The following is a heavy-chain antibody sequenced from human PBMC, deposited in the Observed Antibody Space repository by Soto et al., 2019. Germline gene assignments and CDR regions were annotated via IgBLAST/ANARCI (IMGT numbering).Heavy chain of an antibody. D-gene: IGHD6-13*01. CDR1: GFTFDDYG. V-gene: IGHV3-7*01. Sequence: EVQLVESGGVVVQPGGSLRLSCVASGFTFDDYGMHWVRQAPGKGLEWVAIINKDGSDSYYVDSVKGRFTISRDNSKNLLFLPMNRMTPDATALYYCTRGGHSTNDVNTWSEGTLVPVSS. J-gene: IGHJ5*02. CDR2: INKDGSDS. CDR3: TRGGHSTNDVNT.